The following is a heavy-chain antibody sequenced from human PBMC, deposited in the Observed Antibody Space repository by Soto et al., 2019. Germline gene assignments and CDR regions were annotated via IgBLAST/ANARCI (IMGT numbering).Heavy chain of an antibody. V-gene: IGHV3-23*01. CDR3: ARREGVKVRGVIGDC. J-gene: IGHJ4*02. Sequence: EVQMLESGGGLVQPGTSLRLSCAASGFSFSSDAMSWFRQAPGKGLEWVSVISDSGGGSYYADSVKGRFTISRDNSKDTLYLQMNSLRVDDTAVYYCARREGVKVRGVIGDCWGQGTLVTVSS. CDR2: ISDSGGGS. CDR1: GFSFSSDA. D-gene: IGHD3-10*01.